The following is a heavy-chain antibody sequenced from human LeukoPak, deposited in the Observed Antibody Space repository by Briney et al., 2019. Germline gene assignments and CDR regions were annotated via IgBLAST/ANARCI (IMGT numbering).Heavy chain of an antibody. CDR3: ARGVGYYGSGSYALDY. CDR2: INPNSGGT. V-gene: IGHV1-2*02. CDR1: GYTFTGYY. Sequence: ASVKVSCKASGYTFTGYYMHWVRQAPGQGLEWMGWINPNSGGTNYAQKFQGRVTMTRDTSISTAYMELSRLRSDDTAVYYCARGVGYYGSGSYALDYWGQGTLVTVSS. D-gene: IGHD3-10*01. J-gene: IGHJ4*02.